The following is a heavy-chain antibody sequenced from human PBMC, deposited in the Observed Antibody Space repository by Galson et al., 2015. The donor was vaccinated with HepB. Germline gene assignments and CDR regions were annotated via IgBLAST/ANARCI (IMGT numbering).Heavy chain of an antibody. Sequence: SLRLSCAASGFTFSTYWMTWVRQDPGKGLEWVASIKQDGSEKYYVDSVKGRFAISRDNPKNSLFLQMNNLRAEDTAVYYCTTERGAYSGYGQPSDSWGQGTLVTVSS. V-gene: IGHV3-7*01. CDR3: TTERGAYSGYGQPSDS. J-gene: IGHJ4*02. D-gene: IGHD5-12*01. CDR1: GFTFSTYW. CDR2: IKQDGSEK.